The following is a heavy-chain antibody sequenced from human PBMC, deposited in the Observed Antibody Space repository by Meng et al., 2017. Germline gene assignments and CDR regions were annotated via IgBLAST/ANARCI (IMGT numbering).Heavy chain of an antibody. Sequence: HVPLQEGGAGLLEPSETLSLTCAVHGGSFSGYYWSWIRQPPGKGLEWIGEINHSGSTNYNPSLKSRVTISVDTSKNQFSLKLSSVTAADTAVYYCARVPTYYYDSSGYYLFDYWGQGTLVTVSS. D-gene: IGHD3-22*01. CDR1: GGSFSGYY. V-gene: IGHV4-34*01. J-gene: IGHJ4*02. CDR2: INHSGST. CDR3: ARVPTYYYDSSGYYLFDY.